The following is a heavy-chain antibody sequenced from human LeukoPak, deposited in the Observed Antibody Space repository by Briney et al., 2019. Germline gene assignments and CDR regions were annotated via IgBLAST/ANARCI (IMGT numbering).Heavy chain of an antibody. D-gene: IGHD3-10*01. V-gene: IGHV1-18*01. CDR3: ARVSHYYGSEIEY. J-gene: IGHJ4*02. CDR1: GYTFNSYD. CDR2: ISAYNGNT. Sequence: ASVKVSCKASGYTFNSYDITWVRQAPGQGLEWMGWISAYNGNTNYAQKVQGRVTMTTDTSTSIAYMELRSLRSDDTAVYYCARVSHYYGSEIEYWGQGTLVTVSS.